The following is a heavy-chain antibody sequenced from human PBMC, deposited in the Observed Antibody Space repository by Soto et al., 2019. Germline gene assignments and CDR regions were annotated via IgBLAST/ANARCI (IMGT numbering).Heavy chain of an antibody. V-gene: IGHV5-10-1*01. J-gene: IGHJ6*02. Sequence: PGESLKISCQGSGYTFTNYWISWVRQMPGKGLEWMGRIDPSDSYTNYSPSFQGHVTISVDKSISTAYLQWSSLKASDTAMYYCARQQVVVGYYYYGMDVWGPGTTVTVS. CDR1: GYTFTNYW. D-gene: IGHD6-13*01. CDR2: IDPSDSYT. CDR3: ARQQVVVGYYYYGMDV.